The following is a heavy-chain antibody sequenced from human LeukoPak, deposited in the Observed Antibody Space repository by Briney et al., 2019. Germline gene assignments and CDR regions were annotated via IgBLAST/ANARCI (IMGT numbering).Heavy chain of an antibody. CDR2: ISSNGGST. CDR1: GFTFSSYA. CDR3: AKGWDSSGYYDFDY. J-gene: IGHJ4*02. D-gene: IGHD3-22*01. Sequence: GGSLRLSCAASGFTFSSYAMHWVRQAPGKGLEYVSAISSNGGSTYYANSVKGRFTISRDNSKNTLYLQMNSLRAEDTAVYYCAKGWDSSGYYDFDYWGQGTLVTVSS. V-gene: IGHV3-64*01.